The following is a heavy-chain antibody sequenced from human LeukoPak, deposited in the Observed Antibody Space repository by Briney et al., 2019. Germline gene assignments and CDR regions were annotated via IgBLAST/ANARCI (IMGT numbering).Heavy chain of an antibody. CDR2: IIPIFGTA. CDR3: ARGYCSSISCYDAFDI. CDR1: GGTFSSYA. J-gene: IGHJ3*02. V-gene: IGHV1-69*13. D-gene: IGHD2-2*01. Sequence: SVKVSCKASGGTFSSYAISWVRQAPGQGLEWMGGIIPIFGTANYAQKFQGRVTITADESTSTAYMELSSLRSEDTAVYYCARGYCSSISCYDAFDIWGQGTMVTVSS.